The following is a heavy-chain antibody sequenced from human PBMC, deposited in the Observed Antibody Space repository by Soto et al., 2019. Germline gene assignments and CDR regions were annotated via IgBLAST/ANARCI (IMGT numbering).Heavy chain of an antibody. CDR1: GFTFSSYA. D-gene: IGHD6-19*01. Sequence: QVQLVESGGGVVQPGRSLRLSCAASGFTFSSYAMHWVRQAPGKGLEWVAVISYDGSNKYYADSVKGRFTISRDNSKNTLYLQMNSLRAEDTAVYYCARDNSHSSGWYEVHTHGALDYWGQGTLVTVSS. V-gene: IGHV3-30-3*01. CDR3: ARDNSHSSGWYEVHTHGALDY. J-gene: IGHJ4*02. CDR2: ISYDGSNK.